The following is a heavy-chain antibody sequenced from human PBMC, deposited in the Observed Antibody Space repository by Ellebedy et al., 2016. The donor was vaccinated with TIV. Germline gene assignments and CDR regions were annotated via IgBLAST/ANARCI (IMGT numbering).Heavy chain of an antibody. CDR2: MNPNSGNT. J-gene: IGHJ5*02. Sequence: ASVKVSXXASGYTFTSYDINWVRQATGQGLEWMGWMNPNSGNTGYAQKFQGRVTMTRNTSISTAYMELSSLRSEDTAVYYCARGRGGYCSGGSCYSPWGQGTLVTVSS. CDR1: GYTFTSYD. V-gene: IGHV1-8*01. D-gene: IGHD2-15*01. CDR3: ARGRGGYCSGGSCYSP.